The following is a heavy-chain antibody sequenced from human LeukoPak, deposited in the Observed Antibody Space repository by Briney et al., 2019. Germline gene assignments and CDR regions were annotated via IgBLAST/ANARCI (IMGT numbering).Heavy chain of an antibody. CDR2: ISSSGSTI. V-gene: IGHV3-48*03. Sequence: GGSLRLSCAASGFTFSSYEMNWVRQAPGKGLEWVSYISSSGSTIYYADSVKGRFTISRDSAKTSLYLQMNSLRAEDTAVYYCTSSRYLYYFHFWGQGTQVTVSS. D-gene: IGHD2-15*01. CDR1: GFTFSSYE. J-gene: IGHJ4*02. CDR3: TSSRYLYYFHF.